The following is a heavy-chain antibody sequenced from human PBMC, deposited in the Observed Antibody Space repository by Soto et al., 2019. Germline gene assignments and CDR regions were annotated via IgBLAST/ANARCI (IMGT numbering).Heavy chain of an antibody. CDR2: IKQDGSEK. Sequence: EVQLVESGGGLVKPGGSLRLSCAASGITFSSYSMNWVRQAPGKGLEWVANIKQDGSEKFYVDSVKGRFTISKDNAKNSVYLQMNSLRAEDTAVYYCARGHTTSPNWFDPWGQGTLVTVSS. J-gene: IGHJ5*02. D-gene: IGHD2-2*01. V-gene: IGHV3-7*03. CDR1: GITFSSYS. CDR3: ARGHTTSPNWFDP.